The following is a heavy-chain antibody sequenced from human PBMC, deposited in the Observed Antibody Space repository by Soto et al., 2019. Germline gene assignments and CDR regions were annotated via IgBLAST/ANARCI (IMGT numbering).Heavy chain of an antibody. J-gene: IGHJ4*02. CDR3: ARDNYYDSSGYYAPQDYDY. CDR1: GGTFSSYT. D-gene: IGHD3-22*01. CDR2: IIPILGIA. Sequence: GASVKVSCKASGGTFSSYTISWVRQAPGQGLEWMGRIIPILGIANYAQKFQGRVTITADESTSTAYMELSSLRSEDTAVYYCARDNYYDSSGYYAPQDYDYWGQGTLVTVSS. V-gene: IGHV1-69*04.